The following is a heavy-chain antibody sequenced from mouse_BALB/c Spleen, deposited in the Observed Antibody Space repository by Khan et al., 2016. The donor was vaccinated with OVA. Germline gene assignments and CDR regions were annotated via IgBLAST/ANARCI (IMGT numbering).Heavy chain of an antibody. V-gene: IGHV3-1*02. D-gene: IGHD3-1*01. Sequence: EVQLQESGPGLVKPSQSLSLTCTVTGYSITSGYSWNWIRQFPGNKLGWMGYISHIGSTNYNPSLKSRTTITRDTSKNQVFLQLNSVTTEDTATYYRTRRARLKYWGQGTTLTVSS. CDR1: GYSITSGYS. CDR3: TRRARLKY. J-gene: IGHJ2*01. CDR2: ISHIGST.